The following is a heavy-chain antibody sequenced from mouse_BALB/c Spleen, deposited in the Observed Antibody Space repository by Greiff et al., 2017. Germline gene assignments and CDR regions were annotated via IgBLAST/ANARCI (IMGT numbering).Heavy chain of an antibody. CDR3: ARSDGYAMDY. CDR2: ISYSGST. Sequence: EVQLQQSGPGLVKPSQSLSLTCTVTGYSITSDYAWNWIRQFPGNKLEWMGYISYSGSTSYNPSLKSRISITRDTSKNQFFLQLNSVTTEDTATYYCARSDGYAMDYWGQGTSVTVSS. D-gene: IGHD2-3*01. CDR1: GYSITSDYA. V-gene: IGHV3-2*02. J-gene: IGHJ4*01.